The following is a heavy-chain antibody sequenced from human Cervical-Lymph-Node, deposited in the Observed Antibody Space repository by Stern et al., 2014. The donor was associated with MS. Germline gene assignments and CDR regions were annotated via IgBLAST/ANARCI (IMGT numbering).Heavy chain of an antibody. J-gene: IGHJ6*02. CDR2: ISNTGGTT. V-gene: IGHV3-11*01. Sequence: VQLVESGGGLVKPGGSLRISFAVSGFNFTDPSMSWVRQAPGRGLGWISYISNTGGTTYYADSVRGRFTVSRDNTRNSVHLQMNSLRAEDTAVYYCARGGVRMYYHDTFFGMDVWGQGTTVTVSS. CDR3: ARGGVRMYYHDTFFGMDV. CDR1: GFNFTDPS. D-gene: IGHD3-22*01.